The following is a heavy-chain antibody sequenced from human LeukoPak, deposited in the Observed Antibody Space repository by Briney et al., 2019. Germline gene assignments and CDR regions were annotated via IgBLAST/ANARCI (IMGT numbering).Heavy chain of an antibody. CDR3: ATQAVGGNEEPYYFDY. D-gene: IGHD4-23*01. CDR1: GYTLTELS. J-gene: IGHJ4*02. V-gene: IGHV1-24*01. Sequence: ALVKVSCKVSGYTLTELSMHWVRQAPGKGLEWMGGFDPEGGETIYAQKFQGRVTMTEDTSADTAYMELSSLRSEDTAVYYCATQAVGGNEEPYYFDYWGQGTLVTVSS. CDR2: FDPEGGET.